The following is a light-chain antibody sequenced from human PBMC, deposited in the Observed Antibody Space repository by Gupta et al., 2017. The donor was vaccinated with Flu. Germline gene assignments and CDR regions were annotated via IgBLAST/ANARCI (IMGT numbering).Light chain of an antibody. J-gene: IGLJ2*01. CDR2: DDK. CDR1: SIGSKS. Sequence: SYVLTQAPSVSVAPGQTARISCGGSSIGSKSVHWYQHKPGQAPVVVVYDDKDRPSGIPERFSGANSGNAATLTISGVEAGDEADDFWQVWDGSSDPIFVFGGGTKLTVL. CDR3: QVWDGSSDPIFV. V-gene: IGLV3-21*02.